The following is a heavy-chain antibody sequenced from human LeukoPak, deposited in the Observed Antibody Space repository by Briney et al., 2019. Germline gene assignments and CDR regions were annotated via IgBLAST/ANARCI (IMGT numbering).Heavy chain of an antibody. J-gene: IGHJ4*02. CDR1: GFTFSSYG. D-gene: IGHD3-10*01. CDR3: AKEDYYGSGSYLGY. CDR2: ISYDGSNE. Sequence: SGGSLRLSCAASGFTFSSYGMHWVRQAPGRGLEWVAVISYDGSNEYYADSVKGRFTISRDNSKNTVYMQMNSLRVEDTAVYYCAKEDYYGSGSYLGYWGQGTLVTVSS. V-gene: IGHV3-30*18.